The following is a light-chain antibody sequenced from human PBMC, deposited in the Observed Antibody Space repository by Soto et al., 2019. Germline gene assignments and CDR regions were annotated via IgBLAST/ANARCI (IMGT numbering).Light chain of an antibody. J-gene: IGLJ2*01. CDR2: DVS. V-gene: IGLV2-14*01. CDR1: SSDVGGYEY. Sequence: QSALTQPASVSGSPGQSITISCTGTSSDVGGYEYVSWYQQHPGKVPKLMIYDVSSRPSGVSNRFSGSKSGNTASLTISGLQAEDEADYYCSSYASSSTLVFGGGTKLTVL. CDR3: SSYASSSTLV.